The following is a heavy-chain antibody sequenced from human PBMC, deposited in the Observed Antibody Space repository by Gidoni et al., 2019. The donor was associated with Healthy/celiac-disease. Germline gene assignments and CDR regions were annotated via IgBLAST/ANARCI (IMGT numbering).Heavy chain of an antibody. CDR2: ISGSGGST. Sequence: EVQLLESGGGLVQPGGSLRLSCSASGFTFSSYAMSWVRQAPGKGLEWVSAISGSGGSTYYADSVKGRFTISRDKSKNTLYLQMNSLRAEDTAVYYCAKDRYDSSGYFAPFDYWGQGTLVTVSS. D-gene: IGHD3-22*01. V-gene: IGHV3-23*01. J-gene: IGHJ4*02. CDR3: AKDRYDSSGYFAPFDY. CDR1: GFTFSSYA.